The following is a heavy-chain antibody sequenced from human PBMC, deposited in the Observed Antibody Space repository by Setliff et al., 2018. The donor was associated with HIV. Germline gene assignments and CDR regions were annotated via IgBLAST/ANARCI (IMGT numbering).Heavy chain of an antibody. V-gene: IGHV4-38-2*01. Sequence: PSETLSLTCAVSGYSISSGYYWGWIRQPPGKGLEWIGNIWHSGSTYYNPSLKSRVTMSVDKSKNQFSLRLSSVTAADTAVYYCARARRAGSGPKYFQHWGQGTLVTVSS. CDR3: ARARRAGSGPKYFQH. CDR2: IWHSGST. CDR1: GYSISSGYY. D-gene: IGHD2-15*01. J-gene: IGHJ1*01.